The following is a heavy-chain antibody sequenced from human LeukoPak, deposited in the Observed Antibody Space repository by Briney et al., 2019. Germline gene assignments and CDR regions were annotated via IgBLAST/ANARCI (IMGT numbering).Heavy chain of an antibody. V-gene: IGHV1-2*02. CDR3: ARGPANWLDP. Sequence: GASVKVSCKASGYTFTGYYIYWVRQAPGQGLEWVGWINPNSGGTKYAQKFLGRVTMTRDTSISTAYMELSSPRSDDTAVYYCARGPANWLDPWGQGTLVAVSS. CDR2: INPNSGGT. J-gene: IGHJ5*02. CDR1: GYTFTGYY.